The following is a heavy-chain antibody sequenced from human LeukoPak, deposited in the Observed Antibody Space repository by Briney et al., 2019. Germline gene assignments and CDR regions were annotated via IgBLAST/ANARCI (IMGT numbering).Heavy chain of an antibody. V-gene: IGHV3-48*03. CDR1: GFTFSSSA. D-gene: IGHD3-10*02. CDR2: ISSSGSTV. CDR3: AELGITMIGGV. J-gene: IGHJ6*04. Sequence: GGSLRLSCAASGFTFSSSAMSWVRQAPGKGLEWGSYISSSGSTVYYADSVKGRFTISRDNAKNSLYLQMTSLSAEDTAVYYCAELGITMIGGVWGKGTTVTISS.